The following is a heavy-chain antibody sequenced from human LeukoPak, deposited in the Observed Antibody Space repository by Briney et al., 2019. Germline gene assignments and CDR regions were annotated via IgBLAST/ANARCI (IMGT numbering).Heavy chain of an antibody. CDR3: ARGRRYCSGGSCYDRSIDY. V-gene: IGHV1-3*01. D-gene: IGHD2-15*01. CDR2: INAGNGNT. Sequence: ASVKVSCKASGYTFTSYAMHWVRQAPGQRLEWMGWINAGNGNTKYSQKLQGRVTITRDTSASTAYMELSSLRSEDTAAYYCARGRRYCSGGSCYDRSIDYWGQGTLVTVSS. CDR1: GYTFTSYA. J-gene: IGHJ4*02.